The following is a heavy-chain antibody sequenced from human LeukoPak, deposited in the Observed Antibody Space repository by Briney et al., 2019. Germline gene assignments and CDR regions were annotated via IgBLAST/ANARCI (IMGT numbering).Heavy chain of an antibody. V-gene: IGHV3-7*01. CDR2: IRHDGSDK. CDR1: GFTSSGDW. Sequence: GGSLRLSCAASGFTSSGDWMSWVRQAPGKGLEWVANIRHDGSDKYYVDSVKGRFTISRDNAKNSLSLQMNSLRVEDTAVYYCARDGGIGFPFDFWAREPWSPSPQ. D-gene: IGHD3-16*01. CDR3: ARDGGIGFPFDF. J-gene: IGHJ4*02.